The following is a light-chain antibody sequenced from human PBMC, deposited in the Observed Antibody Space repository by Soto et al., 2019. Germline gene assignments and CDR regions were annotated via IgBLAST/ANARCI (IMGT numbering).Light chain of an antibody. CDR3: SSYTSSNTLL. V-gene: IGLV2-18*02. CDR1: ASDVGGYNR. CDR2: EVS. Sequence: QSALTQPPSVSASPGQSVTISCTGTASDVGGYNRVSWYQQPPGTAPKLMIYEVSNRPSGVPDRFSGSKSGNTASLTISGLQAEDEADYYCSSYTSSNTLLFGGGTKLNVL. J-gene: IGLJ2*01.